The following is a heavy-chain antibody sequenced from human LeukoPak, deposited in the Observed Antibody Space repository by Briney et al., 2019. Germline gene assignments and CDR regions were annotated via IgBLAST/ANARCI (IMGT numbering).Heavy chain of an antibody. CDR2: IYDSGST. Sequence: PSETLSLTCAVYGGSFSGYYWSWIRQSPGKGLEWIGYIYDSGSTNYNPSLKSRVTISVDTSKNQFSLKLSSVTAADTAVYYCACLTTADAFDIWGQGTMVTVSS. CDR3: ACLTTADAFDI. V-gene: IGHV4-59*01. CDR1: GGSFSGYY. J-gene: IGHJ3*02. D-gene: IGHD3-22*01.